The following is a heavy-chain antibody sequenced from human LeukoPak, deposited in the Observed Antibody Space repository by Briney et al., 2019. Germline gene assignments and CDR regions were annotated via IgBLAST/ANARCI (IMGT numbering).Heavy chain of an antibody. V-gene: IGHV4-38-2*02. Sequence: SETLSLTCTVSGYSISSGYYWGWIRQPPGKGLEWIGSIYHSGSTYYNPSLKSRVTISVDTSNNQFSLKLSSVTAADTAVYYCATTTIRLGYWGQGTPVTVSS. CDR3: ATTTIRLGY. CDR2: IYHSGST. D-gene: IGHD1-26*01. CDR1: GYSISSGYY. J-gene: IGHJ4*02.